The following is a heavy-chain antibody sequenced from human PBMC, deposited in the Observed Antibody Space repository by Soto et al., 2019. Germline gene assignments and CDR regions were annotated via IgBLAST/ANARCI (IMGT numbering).Heavy chain of an antibody. V-gene: IGHV3-21*01. J-gene: IGHJ4*02. CDR2: INSGSSHV. CDR1: GFTFSTSA. D-gene: IGHD2-15*01. CDR3: ARGGGSLNF. Sequence: DVHLVESGGGLVKPGGSLRLSCAASGFTFSTSAMHWVRQAPGKGLEWVASINSGSSHVKYADSVKGRFTISRDNANNSLSLPLSSLRVEDTAISYGARGGGSLNFWGQGTLVTVSS.